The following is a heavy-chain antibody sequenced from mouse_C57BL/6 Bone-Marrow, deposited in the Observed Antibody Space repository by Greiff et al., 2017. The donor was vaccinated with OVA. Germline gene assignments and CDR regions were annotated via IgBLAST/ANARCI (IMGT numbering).Heavy chain of an antibody. CDR2: IHPNSGST. Sequence: QVQLQQPGAELVKPGASVKLSCKASGYTFTSYWMHWVKQRPGQGLEWIGMIHPNSGSTNYNEKFKSKATLTVDKSSSTAYMQRSSLTSEDSAVYYCARYDGYPWFADWGQGTLVTVSA. CDR1: GYTFTSYW. D-gene: IGHD2-3*01. V-gene: IGHV1-64*01. CDR3: ARYDGYPWFAD. J-gene: IGHJ3*01.